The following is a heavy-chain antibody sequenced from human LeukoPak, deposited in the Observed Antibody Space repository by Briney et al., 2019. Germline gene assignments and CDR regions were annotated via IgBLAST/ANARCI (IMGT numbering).Heavy chain of an antibody. J-gene: IGHJ4*02. D-gene: IGHD3-10*01. V-gene: IGHV3-7*01. CDR1: EFIFGAYW. Sequence: GGSLRLSCAGSEFIFGAYWMTWVRQSPGKGLEWVAHINQDGSEKYYMDSVKGRFTISRDNAKKSLFLQMNSLTAEGTALYYCVRSLERFGTRDYWGQGTLVTVSS. CDR3: VRSLERFGTRDY. CDR2: INQDGSEK.